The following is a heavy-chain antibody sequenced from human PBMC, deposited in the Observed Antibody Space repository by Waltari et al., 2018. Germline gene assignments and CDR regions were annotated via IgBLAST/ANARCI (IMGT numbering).Heavy chain of an antibody. D-gene: IGHD3-16*01. Sequence: EVQLVESGGGLVQPGGSLRLSCAASGFTFSSYSMNWVRQAPGKGLEWVSYISSSSSTIYYADSVKGRFTISRDKAKNSLYLQMNSLRAEDTAVYYWARAPVPLTDNWFDPWGQGTLVTVSS. CDR3: ARAPVPLTDNWFDP. J-gene: IGHJ5*02. CDR1: GFTFSSYS. V-gene: IGHV3-48*01. CDR2: ISSSSSTI.